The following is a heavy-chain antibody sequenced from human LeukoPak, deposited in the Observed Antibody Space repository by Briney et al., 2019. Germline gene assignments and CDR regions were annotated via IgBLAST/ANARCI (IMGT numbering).Heavy chain of an antibody. V-gene: IGHV3-48*01. D-gene: IGHD2/OR15-2a*01. Sequence: GGSLRLSCAASGFTFSSYSMNWVRQAPGKGLEWLSYTRSNSGTIYYADSVKGRFTISRDNAKNSLYLQMDSLRVEDTAVYYCARGPSTLFDYWGQGTLVTVSS. CDR2: TRSNSGTI. CDR3: ARGPSTLFDY. CDR1: GFTFSSYS. J-gene: IGHJ4*02.